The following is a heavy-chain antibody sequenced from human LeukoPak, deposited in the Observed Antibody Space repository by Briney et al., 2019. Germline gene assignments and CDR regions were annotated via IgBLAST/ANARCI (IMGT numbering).Heavy chain of an antibody. CDR2: INHSGST. J-gene: IGHJ5*02. CDR3: AAYSGWDKYNWFDP. CDR1: GGSFSGYY. D-gene: IGHD6-19*01. Sequence: PSETLSLTCAVYGGSFSGYYWSWIRQPPGKGLEWIGEINHSGSTIYNPSLKSRVTISVDTSKNQFSLKLSSVTAADTAVYYCAAYSGWDKYNWFDPWGQGTLVTVSS. V-gene: IGHV4-34*01.